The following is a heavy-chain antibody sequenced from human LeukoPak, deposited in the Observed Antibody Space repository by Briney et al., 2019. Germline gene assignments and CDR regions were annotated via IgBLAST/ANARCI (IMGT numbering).Heavy chain of an antibody. J-gene: IGHJ3*02. CDR2: ISYDGSNK. V-gene: IGHV3-30-3*01. CDR1: GFTFSSYA. D-gene: IGHD2-2*02. Sequence: GGFLRLSCAASGFTFSSYAMHWVRQAPGKGLEWVAVISYDGSNKYYADSVKGRFTISRDNSKNTLYLQMNSLRAEDTAVYYCARSFWVPAAIAAVQDAFDIWGQGTKVTVSS. CDR3: ARSFWVPAAIAAVQDAFDI.